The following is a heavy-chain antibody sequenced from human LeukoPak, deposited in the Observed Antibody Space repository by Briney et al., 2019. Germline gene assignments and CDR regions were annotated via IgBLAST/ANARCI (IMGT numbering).Heavy chain of an antibody. J-gene: IGHJ5*02. D-gene: IGHD1-26*01. CDR1: GGSISSYY. CDR2: IYYSGSA. Sequence: ASQTLSLTCTVSGGSISSYYWTWIRQPPGKGLEWMGYIYYSGSANYNPSLTSRVTISVDTSKNQFPLKLSSVTAADTAVSECATKNGGSSSWFDPWGQGTLVTVSS. V-gene: IGHV4-59*01. CDR3: ATKNGGSSSWFDP.